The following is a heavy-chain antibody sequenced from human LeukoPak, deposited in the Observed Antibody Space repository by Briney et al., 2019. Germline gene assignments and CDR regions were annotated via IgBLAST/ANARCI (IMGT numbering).Heavy chain of an antibody. CDR1: GFTLSSYW. J-gene: IGHJ4*02. CDR2: INSAGSST. Sequence: GGSLRLSCAASGFTLSSYWMHWVRQAPGKGLVLVSRINSAGSSTSDADSVKGRFTISRNNAKNKLYLQMNTLSAEDTAVYYCARGSVGGRPPYCFDSWGQGTLVTVSS. V-gene: IGHV3-74*01. CDR3: ARGSVGGRPPYCFDS. D-gene: IGHD1-26*01.